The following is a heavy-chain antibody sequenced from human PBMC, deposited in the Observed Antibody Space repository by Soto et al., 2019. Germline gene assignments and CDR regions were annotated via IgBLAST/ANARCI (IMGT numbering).Heavy chain of an antibody. J-gene: IGHJ4*02. CDR1: GYSLTGYY. V-gene: IGHV1-2*02. Sequence: QVQLVQSGAEVKKPGASVKVSCKPSGYSLTGYYMHWVRQAPGQGREWMGWLNPITGGTNYTQKFQGRVTMTRDTSIGTAYMELSGLRSDDTAVYFCTRDLDYWGQGTLVTVSS. CDR2: LNPITGGT. CDR3: TRDLDY.